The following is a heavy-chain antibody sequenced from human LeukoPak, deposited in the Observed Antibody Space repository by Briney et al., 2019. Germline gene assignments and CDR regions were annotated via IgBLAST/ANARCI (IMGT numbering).Heavy chain of an antibody. V-gene: IGHV1-69*04. Sequence: SVKVSCKASGGTFSSYAISWVRQAPGQGLEWMGRIIPILGIANYAQKFQGRVTITADKSTSTAYMELSSLRSEDTAVYYCARDPTMVRGVTFDYWGQGTLVTVSS. D-gene: IGHD3-10*01. J-gene: IGHJ4*02. CDR1: GGTFSSYA. CDR3: ARDPTMVRGVTFDY. CDR2: IIPILGIA.